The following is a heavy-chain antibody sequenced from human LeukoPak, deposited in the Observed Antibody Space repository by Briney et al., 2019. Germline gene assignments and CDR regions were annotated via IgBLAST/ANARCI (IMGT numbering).Heavy chain of an antibody. CDR3: AREGDAFDF. Sequence: PGGSLRLSCAASGFNLRNHIISWIRQAPGKGLEWVANMRQDGSEKFYVDSVKGRFTISRDDAKNSLYLQMDSLRAEDTALYYCAREGDAFDFWGQGTMITVSS. V-gene: IGHV3-7*01. CDR2: MRQDGSEK. J-gene: IGHJ3*01. CDR1: GFNLRNHI.